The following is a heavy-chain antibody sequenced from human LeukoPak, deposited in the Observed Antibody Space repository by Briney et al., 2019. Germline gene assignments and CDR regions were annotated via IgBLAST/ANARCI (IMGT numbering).Heavy chain of an antibody. D-gene: IGHD6-19*01. Sequence: SETLSLTCTVSGDSISSYYWSWIRQPAGKGLEWIGRIYTSGNTSYNPSLKSRVTISVDKSKNQFSLKLSSVTAADTAVYYCARVSSGRTNFDYWGQGTLVTVSS. CDR1: GDSISSYY. V-gene: IGHV4-4*07. J-gene: IGHJ4*02. CDR3: ARVSSGRTNFDY. CDR2: IYTSGNT.